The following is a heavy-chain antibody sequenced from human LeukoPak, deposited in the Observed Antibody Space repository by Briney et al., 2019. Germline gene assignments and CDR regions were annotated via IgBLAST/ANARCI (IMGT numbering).Heavy chain of an antibody. J-gene: IGHJ4*02. CDR3: ARDEPLGATTG. CDR1: GFTFSNAW. CDR2: IKQDGSEK. Sequence: GGSLRLSCAASGFTFSNAWMSWVRQAPGKGLEWVANIKQDGSEKYYVDSVKGRFAISRDNGKNSLYLQMNSLRPEDTAVYFCARDEPLGATTGWGQGTLVTVSS. V-gene: IGHV3-7*01. D-gene: IGHD1-26*01.